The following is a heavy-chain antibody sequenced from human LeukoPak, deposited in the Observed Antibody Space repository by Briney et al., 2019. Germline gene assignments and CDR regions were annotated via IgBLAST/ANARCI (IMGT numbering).Heavy chain of an antibody. V-gene: IGHV4-39*01. CDR2: IYYSGST. J-gene: IGHJ6*02. CDR1: GVSISSSSYY. CDR3: ARHGVVVVAATGYYGMDV. D-gene: IGHD2-15*01. Sequence: SETLSLTCTVSGVSISSSSYYWGWIRQPPGKGLEWIGSIYYSGSTYYNPSLKSRVTISVDTSKNQFSLKLSSVTAADTAVYYCARHGVVVVAATGYYGMDVWGQGTTVTVSS.